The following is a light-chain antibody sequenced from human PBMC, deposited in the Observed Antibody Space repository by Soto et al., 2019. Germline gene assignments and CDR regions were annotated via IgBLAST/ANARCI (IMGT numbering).Light chain of an antibody. CDR3: QQYGSSPWT. CDR2: GAS. CDR1: QSVSSSY. J-gene: IGKJ1*01. V-gene: IGKV3-20*01. Sequence: EMVLTQSPGTLSLSPGERATLSCRASQSVSSSYLAWYQQKPGQAPRLXIYGASSRATGIPDRFSGSESGTDLTITISRLEPEDCEVYDCQQYGSSPWTFGQGTKVDI.